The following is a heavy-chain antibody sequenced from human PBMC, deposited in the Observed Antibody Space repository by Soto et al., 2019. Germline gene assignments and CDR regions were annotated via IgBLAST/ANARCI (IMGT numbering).Heavy chain of an antibody. CDR2: IIPILGIA. V-gene: IGHV1-69*02. D-gene: IGHD2-2*01. CDR3: ADTDVGYCSSTSCPNWFDA. J-gene: IGHJ5*02. CDR1: GGTFSSYT. Sequence: QVQLVQSGAEVKKPGSSVKVSCKASGGTFSSYTISWVRQAPGQGLEWMGRIIPILGIANYAQKFQGRVTITADKSTSSAYMELSSLRSEDTAVYYCADTDVGYCSSTSCPNWFDAWGQGTLVTVSS.